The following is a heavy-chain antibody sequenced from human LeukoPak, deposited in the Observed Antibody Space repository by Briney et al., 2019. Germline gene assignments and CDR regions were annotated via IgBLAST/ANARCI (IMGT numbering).Heavy chain of an antibody. CDR2: IYSGGST. D-gene: IGHD3-3*01. Sequence: PGGSLRLSCAASGFTFNRYNMSWVRQAPGKGLEWVSLIYSGGSTYYADSVKGRFTISRDNSKNTLYLQLNSLRAEDTAVYYCARGYFAVGAFDIWGQGTMVTVSS. CDR3: ARGYFAVGAFDI. V-gene: IGHV3-66*01. CDR1: GFTFNRYN. J-gene: IGHJ3*02.